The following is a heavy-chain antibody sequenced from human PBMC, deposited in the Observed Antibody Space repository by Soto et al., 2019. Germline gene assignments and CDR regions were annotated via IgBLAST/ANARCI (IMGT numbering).Heavy chain of an antibody. CDR3: ARVLLAGYCSGGSCYGGVDLYDSSGYYFVY. V-gene: IGHV4-30-4*01. CDR1: GGSISSGDYY. Sequence: ASETLSLTCTVSGGSISSGDYYWSWIRQPPGKGLEWIGYIYYSGSTYYNPSLKSRVTISVDTSKNQFSLKLSSVTAADTAVYYCARVLLAGYCSGGSCYGGVDLYDSSGYYFVYWGQGTLVTVSS. J-gene: IGHJ4*02. D-gene: IGHD2-15*01. CDR2: IYYSGST.